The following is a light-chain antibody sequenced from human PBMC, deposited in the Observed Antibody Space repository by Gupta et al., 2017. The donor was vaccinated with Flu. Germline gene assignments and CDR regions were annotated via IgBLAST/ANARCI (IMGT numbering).Light chain of an antibody. CDR1: QSVNNH. CDR2: FAS. V-gene: IGKV3-15*01. J-gene: IGKJ1*01. Sequence: EIVMTQSPATLSVSPGAKVTLSCRASQSVNNHLAWYPQNPGQAPRLLIYFASTRAPGVPARFSGSGSGTEFTLTISSLESEDFAVYYCQQYYNWPPWSFGQGTKVEV. CDR3: QQYYNWPPWS.